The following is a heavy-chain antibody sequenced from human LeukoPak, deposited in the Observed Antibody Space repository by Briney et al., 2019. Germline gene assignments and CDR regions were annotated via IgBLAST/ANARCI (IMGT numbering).Heavy chain of an antibody. CDR2: IYYSGST. J-gene: IGHJ5*02. V-gene: IGHV4-31*03. CDR3: ARVYEEDAMDWFDP. D-gene: IGHD3-16*01. Sequence: SQTLSLTCTVSGGSISSGGYYWSWIRQHPGKGLEWIGYIYYSGSTYYNPSLKSRVTISVDTSKNQFSLKLSSVTAADTAVYYCARVYEEDAMDWFDPWGQGTLVTVSS. CDR1: GGSISSGGYY.